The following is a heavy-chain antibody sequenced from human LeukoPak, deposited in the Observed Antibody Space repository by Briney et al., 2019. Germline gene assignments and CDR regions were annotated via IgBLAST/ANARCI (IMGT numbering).Heavy chain of an antibody. Sequence: GGSLRLSCAVSGFTFTSYWMSWVRQAPGKGLEWVANINEDGSYKLHADSVKGRLTISRDNSKNSLYLQMSSLRADDTAVYYCARDATRGGDNDYWGQGTLVTVSS. V-gene: IGHV3-7*01. D-gene: IGHD2-21*02. CDR3: ARDATRGGDNDY. CDR1: GFTFTSYW. J-gene: IGHJ4*02. CDR2: INEDGSYK.